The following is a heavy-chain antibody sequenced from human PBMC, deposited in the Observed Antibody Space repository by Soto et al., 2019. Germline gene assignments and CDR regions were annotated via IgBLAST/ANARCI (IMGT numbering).Heavy chain of an antibody. J-gene: IGHJ1*01. CDR1: GFSFSYYA. D-gene: IGHD2-15*01. CDR2: IAYDASKK. Sequence: QVQLVESGGGVVQPGRSLRLSCAASGFSFSYYAMHWVRQAPGKGLEGVAVIAYDASKKYYADSVKGRFTISRDNSKNTLYLQMNSLRDEDTAVYYCASPYCSGGSCYLTEYFQHWGQGTLVTVSS. CDR3: ASPYCSGGSCYLTEYFQH. V-gene: IGHV3-30*03.